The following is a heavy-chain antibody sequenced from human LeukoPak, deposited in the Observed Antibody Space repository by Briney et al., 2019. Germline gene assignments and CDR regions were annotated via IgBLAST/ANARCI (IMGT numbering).Heavy chain of an antibody. CDR2: MNPNSGNT. V-gene: IGHV1-8*01. Sequence: ASVKVSRKASGYTFTSYDINWVRQATGQGLEWMGWMNPNSGNTGYAQKFQGRVTMTRNTSISTAYMELSSLRSEDTAVYYCARAKPAQLLFDYWGQGTLVTVSS. D-gene: IGHD5-18*01. J-gene: IGHJ4*02. CDR1: GYTFTSYD. CDR3: ARAKPAQLLFDY.